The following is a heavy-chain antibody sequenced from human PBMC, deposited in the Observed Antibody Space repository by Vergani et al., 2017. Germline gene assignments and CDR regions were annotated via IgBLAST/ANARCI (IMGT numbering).Heavy chain of an antibody. CDR2: ISSSSSTI. J-gene: IGHJ2*01. V-gene: IGHV3-48*02. CDR1: GFTFSSYS. Sequence: EVQLVESGGGLVQPGGSLRLSCAASGFTFSSYSMNWVRQAPGKGLEWVSYISSSSSTIYYADSVKGRFTISRDNAKNSLYLQMNSLRDEDTAVYYCARDHVYYDSSGYHFWYFDLWGRGTLVTVSS. D-gene: IGHD3-22*01. CDR3: ARDHVYYDSSGYHFWYFDL.